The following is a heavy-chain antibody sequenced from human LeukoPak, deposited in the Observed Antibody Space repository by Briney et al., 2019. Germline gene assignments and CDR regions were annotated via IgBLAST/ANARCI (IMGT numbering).Heavy chain of an antibody. V-gene: IGHV3-33*01. J-gene: IGHJ4*02. CDR1: GFTFSNYG. D-gene: IGHD3-10*01. Sequence: GRSLRLSCAASGFTFSNYGMHWVRQAPGKGLEWVALIWYDGSNKYYADSVKGRFTISRDNSKNTLYLQMNSLRAEDTAVYFCAGSYYNVFDYWGQGTLVTVSS. CDR2: IWYDGSNK. CDR3: AGSYYNVFDY.